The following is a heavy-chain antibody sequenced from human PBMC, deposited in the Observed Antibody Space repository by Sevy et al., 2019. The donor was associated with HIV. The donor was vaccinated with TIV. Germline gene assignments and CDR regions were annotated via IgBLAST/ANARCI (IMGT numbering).Heavy chain of an antibody. CDR2: IYYSGST. CDR1: GGSISSYY. D-gene: IGHD6-13*01. CDR3: ARWNISWQTNYYYYYMDV. Sequence: SETLSLTCTVSGGSISSYYWSWIRRPPGKGLEWIGYIYYSGSTNDNPSLKSRVTISVDTSKNQFSLKLSSVTAADTGVYYCARWNISWQTNYYYYYMDVWGKGTTVTVSS. V-gene: IGHV4-59*01. J-gene: IGHJ6*03.